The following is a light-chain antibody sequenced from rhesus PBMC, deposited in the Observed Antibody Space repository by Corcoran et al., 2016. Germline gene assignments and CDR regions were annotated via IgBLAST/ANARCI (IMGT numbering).Light chain of an antibody. CDR1: QNITSN. CDR3: QHYYNDPLT. Sequence: IQMTQSPSALSASVGDRVTIPCRASQNITSNLAWYQQKPGKAPRLLIHTTSRLQTGFPSRFSCSGSGTDFTLTISNLQPEDSATYYCQHYYNDPLTFGGGTKVELQ. CDR2: TTS. V-gene: IGKV1S8*01. J-gene: IGKJ4*01.